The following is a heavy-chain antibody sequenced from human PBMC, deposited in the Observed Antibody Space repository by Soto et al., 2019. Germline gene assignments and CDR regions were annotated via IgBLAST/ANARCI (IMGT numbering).Heavy chain of an antibody. V-gene: IGHV4-38-2*01. Sequence: KTSETLSLTCAVSGYSISSGYYWGWIRQPPGKGLEWIGSIYHSGSTYYNPSLKSRVTISVDTSKNQFSLKLSSVTAADMAVYYCAKTTYYYDSSGYIVWGQGTLVTVSS. CDR3: AKTTYYYDSSGYIV. CDR2: IYHSGST. J-gene: IGHJ4*02. CDR1: GYSISSGYY. D-gene: IGHD3-22*01.